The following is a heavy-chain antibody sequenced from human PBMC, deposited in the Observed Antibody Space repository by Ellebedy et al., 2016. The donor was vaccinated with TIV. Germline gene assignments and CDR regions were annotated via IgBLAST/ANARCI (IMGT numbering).Heavy chain of an antibody. D-gene: IGHD6-19*01. CDR2: LSAYVSRA. CDR1: GFIFINYG. CDR3: ARNRGDWYGFDH. J-gene: IGHJ5*02. V-gene: IGHV3-23*01. Sequence: GGSLRLXCEASGFIFINYGMNWVRQAPGKGLEWVSGLSAYVSRAKYADSVKGRFTISRDNSKNTLYLEMNSLTAEDTAVYYCARNRGDWYGFDHWGQGTLVAASS.